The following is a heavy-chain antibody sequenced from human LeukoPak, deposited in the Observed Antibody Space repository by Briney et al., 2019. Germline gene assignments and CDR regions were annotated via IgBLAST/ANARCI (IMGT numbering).Heavy chain of an antibody. CDR2: ISGGGETT. D-gene: IGHD4-17*01. J-gene: IGHJ4*02. Sequence: PGGSLRLSCAASGFTFSGSAMHWVRQAPGKGLEWVSSISGGGETTYYADSAKGRFTISRDNSQNTLYLQMNSLRAEDTAVYYCARDYADYVGYFFFDYWGQGTLVTVSS. CDR3: ARDYADYVGYFFFDY. V-gene: IGHV3-23*01. CDR1: GFTFSGSA.